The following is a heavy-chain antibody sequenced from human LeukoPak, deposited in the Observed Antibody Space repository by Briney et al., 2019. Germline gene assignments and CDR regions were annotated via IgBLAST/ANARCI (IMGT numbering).Heavy chain of an antibody. CDR3: ARQVDYYDSSGYLDY. CDR2: IYYSGST. J-gene: IGHJ4*02. Sequence: SQTLSLTCTVSGGSISSGDYYWSWIRQPPGKGLEWIGYIYYSGSTYYNPSLKSRVTISVDTSKNQFSLKLSSVTAADTAVYYCARQVDYYDSSGYLDYWGQGTLVTVSS. V-gene: IGHV4-30-4*01. D-gene: IGHD3-22*01. CDR1: GGSISSGDYY.